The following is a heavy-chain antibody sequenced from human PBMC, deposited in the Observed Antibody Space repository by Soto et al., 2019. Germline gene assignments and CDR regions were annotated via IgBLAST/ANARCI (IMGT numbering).Heavy chain of an antibody. J-gene: IGHJ6*03. D-gene: IGHD1-1*01. CDR2: IYSGGST. CDR3: ASILNSPNYYYYMDV. Sequence: VQLVESGGGLVQPGGSLRLSCAASGFTVSSNYMSWVRQAPGKGLEWVSVIYSGGSTYYADSVKGRFTISRHNSKNTLYLQMNSLRAEDTAVYYCASILNSPNYYYYMDVWGKGTTVTVSS. V-gene: IGHV3-53*04. CDR1: GFTVSSNY.